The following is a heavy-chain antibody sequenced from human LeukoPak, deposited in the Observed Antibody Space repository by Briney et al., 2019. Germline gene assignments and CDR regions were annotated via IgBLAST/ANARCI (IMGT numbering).Heavy chain of an antibody. CDR1: GFTFSNAW. V-gene: IGHV3-15*01. CDR3: ARGDYGNPNFDY. J-gene: IGHJ4*02. D-gene: IGHD4-17*01. CDR2: IKSKTDAGTT. Sequence: GGSLRLSCAASGFTFSNAWMSWVRQAPGKGLEWVGRIKSKTDAGTTDYAAPVKGRFTISRDDSKNTLDLQMNTLKTEDTAVYYCARGDYGNPNFDYWGQGTLVTVSS.